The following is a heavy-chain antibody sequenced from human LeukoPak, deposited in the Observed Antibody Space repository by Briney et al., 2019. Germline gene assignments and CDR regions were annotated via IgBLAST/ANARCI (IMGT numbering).Heavy chain of an antibody. CDR1: GGSITSGNYY. CDR3: ARKYPDHWFDP. Sequence: SETLSLTCTVSGGSITSGNYYWRWIRQPPGKGLEWIGYIFYTGSTNYSPSLKSRVSISVDTFKNQFSLKLSSVTAADTAVYYCARKYPDHWFDPWGQGTLVTVSS. CDR2: IFYTGST. J-gene: IGHJ5*02. V-gene: IGHV4-30-4*01. D-gene: IGHD6-6*01.